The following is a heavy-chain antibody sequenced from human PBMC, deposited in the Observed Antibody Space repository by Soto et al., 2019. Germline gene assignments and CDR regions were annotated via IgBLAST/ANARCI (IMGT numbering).Heavy chain of an antibody. CDR1: GFTVSSNS. J-gene: IGHJ3*02. CDR3: AREGGSGWSLDAFDI. V-gene: IGHV3-53*01. D-gene: IGHD6-19*01. Sequence: EVQLVESGGGLIQPGGSLRLSCAASGFTVSSNSMSWVRQAPGKGLEWVSVIYSGVSTYYADSVKGRFTISRDNSKNTLYLQMNSLRAEDTAVYYCAREGGSGWSLDAFDIWGQGTMVTVSS. CDR2: IYSGVST.